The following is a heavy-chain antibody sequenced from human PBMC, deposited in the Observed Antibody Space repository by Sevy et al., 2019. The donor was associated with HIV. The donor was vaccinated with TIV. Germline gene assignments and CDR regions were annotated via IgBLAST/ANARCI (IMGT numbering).Heavy chain of an antibody. CDR3: AKDSISGILTGYYSYYYGMDV. CDR1: GFTFSSYA. Sequence: GGSLRLSCAASGFTFSSYAMSWVRQAPGKGLEWVSAISGSGGSTYYADSVKGRFTISRDNSKNTLYLQMNSVRAEDTAVYYCAKDSISGILTGYYSYYYGMDVWGQGTTVTVSS. CDR2: ISGSGGST. V-gene: IGHV3-23*01. D-gene: IGHD3-9*01. J-gene: IGHJ6*02.